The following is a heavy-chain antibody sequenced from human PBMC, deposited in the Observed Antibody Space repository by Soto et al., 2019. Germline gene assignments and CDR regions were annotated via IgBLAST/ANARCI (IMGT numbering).Heavy chain of an antibody. D-gene: IGHD3-3*01. Sequence: GASVKVSCQTSGYTITRYDVNWVRQATGQGLEWMGWMNPNSGNTGYAQKFQGRVTMTRNTSISTAYMELSSLRSEDTAVYYCARKTYYDFWSGYYNWFDPWGQGTLVTVSS. CDR1: GYTITRYD. CDR2: MNPNSGNT. V-gene: IGHV1-8*01. CDR3: ARKTYYDFWSGYYNWFDP. J-gene: IGHJ5*02.